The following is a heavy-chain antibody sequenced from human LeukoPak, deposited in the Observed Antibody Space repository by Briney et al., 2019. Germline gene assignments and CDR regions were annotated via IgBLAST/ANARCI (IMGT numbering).Heavy chain of an antibody. J-gene: IGHJ4*02. Sequence: SETLSLTCTISGGSISAYYWSWVRQPAGKGLEWIGHIYRSGSTYYNTSLKSRVSMSLDRSKNQFSLKLSSVTAADTAVYYCATSTKDAFWEVADYWGQGTLVTVSS. CDR3: ATSTKDAFWEVADY. D-gene: IGHD3-3*01. V-gene: IGHV4-4*07. CDR1: GGSISAYY. CDR2: IYRSGST.